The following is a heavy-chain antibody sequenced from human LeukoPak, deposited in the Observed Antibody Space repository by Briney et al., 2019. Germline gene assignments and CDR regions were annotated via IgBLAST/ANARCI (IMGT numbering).Heavy chain of an antibody. J-gene: IGHJ4*02. D-gene: IGHD6-13*01. Sequence: GGSLRLSCAASGFTFSSYGMHWVRQAPGKGLEWVSAISGSGGSTYYADSVKGRFTISRDNSKNTLYLQMNSLRAEDTAVYYCAKRRPGSSWVDYWGQGTLVTVSS. V-gene: IGHV3-23*01. CDR3: AKRRPGSSWVDY. CDR2: ISGSGGST. CDR1: GFTFSSYG.